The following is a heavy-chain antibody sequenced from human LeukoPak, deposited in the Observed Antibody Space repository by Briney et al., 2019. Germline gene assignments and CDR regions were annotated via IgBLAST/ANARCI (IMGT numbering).Heavy chain of an antibody. V-gene: IGHV3-23*01. CDR3: AKGSYRANLRYFDWLSRAYFDY. Sequence: PGGSLRLSCAASGFTFSSYAMSWVRHAPGKGLEWVSAISGSDGSTYYADSVKGRSTISRDNSKNTLYLQMNSLRAEDTAVYYCAKGSYRANLRYFDWLSRAYFDYWGQGTLVTVSS. CDR1: GFTFSSYA. D-gene: IGHD3-9*01. J-gene: IGHJ4*02. CDR2: ISGSDGST.